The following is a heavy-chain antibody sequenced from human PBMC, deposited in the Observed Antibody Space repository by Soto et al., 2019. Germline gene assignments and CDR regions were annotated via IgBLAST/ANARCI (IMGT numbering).Heavy chain of an antibody. CDR3: ARSIVGATLYYYYGMDV. CDR1: GFTFSSYA. J-gene: IGHJ6*02. CDR2: ISYDGSNK. Sequence: GGSLRLSCAASGFTFSSYAMHWVRQAPGKGLEWVAVISYDGSNKYYADFVKGRFTISRYNSKNTLYLQMNSLRAEDTAVYYCARSIVGATLYYYYGMDVWGQGTTVTVSS. D-gene: IGHD1-26*01. V-gene: IGHV3-30-3*01.